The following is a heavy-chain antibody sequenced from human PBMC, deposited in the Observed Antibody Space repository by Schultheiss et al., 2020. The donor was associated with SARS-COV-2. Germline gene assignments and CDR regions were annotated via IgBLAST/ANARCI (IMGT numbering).Heavy chain of an antibody. J-gene: IGHJ4*02. V-gene: IGHV4-59*08. Sequence: SETLSLTCSVSGGSISSYYWSWIRQPPEKGLEWIGYIYYSGSTNYNPSLKSRVTISVDTSKNQFSLKLSSVTAADTAVYYCARHRGSGWYIEYDYWGQGTLVTVSS. D-gene: IGHD6-19*01. CDR3: ARHRGSGWYIEYDY. CDR2: IYYSGST. CDR1: GGSISSYY.